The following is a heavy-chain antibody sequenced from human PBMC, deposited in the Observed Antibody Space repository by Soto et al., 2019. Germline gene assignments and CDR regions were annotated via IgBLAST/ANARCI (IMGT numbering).Heavy chain of an antibody. CDR2: VTHDGTER. Sequence: QVQLVASGGGVVQPGRSLSLSCAASGFTLTGHGLHWVRQAPGKGLEWVALVTHDGTERHYPDSVKGRFTITRDISKNTFYLQMNSLRVEDWAMYYCAREKTSGYYITVDYWGQGTLVTVSS. J-gene: IGHJ4*02. CDR1: GFTLTGHG. V-gene: IGHV3-30*03. D-gene: IGHD1-20*01. CDR3: AREKTSGYYITVDY.